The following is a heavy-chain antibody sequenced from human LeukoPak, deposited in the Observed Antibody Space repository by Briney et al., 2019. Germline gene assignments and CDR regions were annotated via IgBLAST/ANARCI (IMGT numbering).Heavy chain of an antibody. V-gene: IGHV3-23*01. J-gene: IGHJ4*02. D-gene: IGHD1-14*01. Sequence: GGSLRLSCAASGFTFSSYAMTWVRRAPGKGLEWVSTIEVGGAITHYAASVKGRFTISRDNSKNTLYLQMNSLRAEDTAVYYCATGSMEPSFDYWGQGTLVTVSS. CDR2: IEVGGAIT. CDR1: GFTFSSYA. CDR3: ATGSMEPSFDY.